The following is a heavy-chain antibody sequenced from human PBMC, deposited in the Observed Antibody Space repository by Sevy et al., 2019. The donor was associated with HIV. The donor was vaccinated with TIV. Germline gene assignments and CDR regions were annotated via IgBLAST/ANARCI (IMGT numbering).Heavy chain of an antibody. J-gene: IGHJ4*02. CDR3: ARGQRYECGSGYPDYFDY. CDR1: GGSASSGDHY. CDR2: ISNSGST. D-gene: IGHD3-3*01. Sequence: SETLSLTCAVSGGSASSGDHYWNWIRQHPGKGLEWIGYISNSGSTEYNPSLKSRASISVDTSKKQFSLKLTLTSVTAADTAMYYCARGQRYECGSGYPDYFDYWGQGTLVTVSS. V-gene: IGHV4-31*11.